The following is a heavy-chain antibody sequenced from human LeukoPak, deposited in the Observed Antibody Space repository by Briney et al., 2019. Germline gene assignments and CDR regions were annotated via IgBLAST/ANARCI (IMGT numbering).Heavy chain of an antibody. Sequence: PGGSLRLSCAASGFTFSDYYMSWIRQAPGKGLEWVSCISSSGSTIYYADSVKGRFTISRDNAKNSLYLQMNSLRAEDTAVYYCARLAAAAGNWYFDLWGRGTLVTVSS. CDR1: GFTFSDYY. D-gene: IGHD6-13*01. CDR3: ARLAAAAGNWYFDL. J-gene: IGHJ2*01. CDR2: ISSSGSTI. V-gene: IGHV3-11*01.